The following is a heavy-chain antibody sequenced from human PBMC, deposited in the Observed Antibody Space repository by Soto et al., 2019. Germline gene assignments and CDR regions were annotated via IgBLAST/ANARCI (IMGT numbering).Heavy chain of an antibody. CDR1: GDTDTNYV. D-gene: IGHD3-3*01. Sequence: QVQLVQSGAEVKKPGSSVKVSCKASGDTDTNYVISWVRQAPGQGLEWMGGIFPKFGTTYTAQKSQDRLTITAEESTSTVDMHLSSMGLDDTDVYYCEAARIFGKVSVDWGHGTTVTVSA. CDR2: IFPKFGTT. CDR3: EAARIFGKVSVD. V-gene: IGHV1-69*01. J-gene: IGHJ6*01.